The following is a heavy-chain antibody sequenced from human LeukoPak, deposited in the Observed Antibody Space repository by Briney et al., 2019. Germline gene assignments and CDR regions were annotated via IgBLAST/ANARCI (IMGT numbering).Heavy chain of an antibody. J-gene: IGHJ4*02. D-gene: IGHD2-15*01. CDR3: AKEYCSGGSCYLGTFDY. V-gene: IGHV3-9*01. Sequence: GGSLRLSCAASGFIFDDSAMHWVRQAPEKGLEWVSGISWNSGDIGYADSVKGRFTISRDNAKNSLYLQMNSLRAEDTALYYCAKEYCSGGSCYLGTFDYWSQGTLVTVSS. CDR1: GFIFDDSA. CDR2: ISWNSGDI.